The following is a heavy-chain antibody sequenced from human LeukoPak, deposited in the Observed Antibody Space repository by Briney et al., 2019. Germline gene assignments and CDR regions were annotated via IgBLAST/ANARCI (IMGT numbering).Heavy chain of an antibody. V-gene: IGHV4-4*07. J-gene: IGHJ4*02. CDR2: ISGSGST. Sequence: PSETLSLTCSVSGDSISYFYWSWIRQAAGKGLEWIGRISGSGSTDYNASLKSRVTISVDTSKNQFSLKLSSVTAADTAVYYCARELGRGLDTAMVTTRRTQPFDYWGQGTLVTVSS. CDR1: GDSISYFY. CDR3: ARELGRGLDTAMVTTRRTQPFDY. D-gene: IGHD5-18*01.